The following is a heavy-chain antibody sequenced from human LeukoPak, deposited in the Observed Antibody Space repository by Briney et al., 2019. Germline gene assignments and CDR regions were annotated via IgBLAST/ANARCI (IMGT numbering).Heavy chain of an antibody. D-gene: IGHD6-6*01. CDR1: GYTFTSYG. Sequence: ASVKVSCKASGYTFTSYGISWLRQAPAQGLEWMGWISAYNGNTNYAQKLQGRVTMTTDTHTSTDYMELRSLRSDDTAVYYCARDQQLVGDYWGQGTRVTVSS. CDR2: ISAYNGNT. CDR3: ARDQQLVGDY. J-gene: IGHJ4*02. V-gene: IGHV1-18*01.